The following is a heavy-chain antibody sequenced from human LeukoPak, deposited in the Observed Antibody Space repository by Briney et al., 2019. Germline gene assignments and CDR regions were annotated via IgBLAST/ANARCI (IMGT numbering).Heavy chain of an antibody. CDR1: GYTFTSYD. CDR2: MNPNSGNT. D-gene: IGHD3-9*01. Sequence: ASVKVSCKASGYTFTSYDINWVRQATGQGLEWMGWMNPNSGNTGYAQKFQGRVTMTRNTSISTAYMELSSLRSEDTAVYYCARSIPTYDILTGNIRGGWFDPWGQGTLVTVSS. V-gene: IGHV1-8*01. CDR3: ARSIPTYDILTGNIRGGWFDP. J-gene: IGHJ5*02.